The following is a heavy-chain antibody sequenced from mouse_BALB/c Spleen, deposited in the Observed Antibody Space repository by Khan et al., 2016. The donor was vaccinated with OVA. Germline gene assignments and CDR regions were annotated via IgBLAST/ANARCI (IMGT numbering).Heavy chain of an antibody. CDR2: ISSGGDYT. CDR1: GFTFSTYA. D-gene: IGHD1-1*01. V-gene: IGHV5-9-3*01. J-gene: IGHJ3*01. CDR3: ARHNYGPFAY. Sequence: EVELVESGGGLVKPGGPLKLSCAASGFTFSTYAMSWVRQTPEKRLEWVATISSGGDYTYFPDSVKGRFTISRDNAKNTLYLHMSSLRSEDTAMYYCARHNYGPFAYWGQGTLVTVSA.